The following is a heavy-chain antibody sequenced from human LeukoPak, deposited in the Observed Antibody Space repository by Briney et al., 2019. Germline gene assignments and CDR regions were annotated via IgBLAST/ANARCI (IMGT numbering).Heavy chain of an antibody. CDR2: IYTSGSA. CDR3: ARVMPSYGFPLDY. V-gene: IGHV4-61*02. D-gene: IGHD5-18*01. CDR1: GDSISSDSYY. J-gene: IGHJ4*02. Sequence: PSETLSLTCTVSGDSISSDSYYWSWIRQPAGKGLEWIGRIYTSGSANYNPSLKSRVTISVDTSRNQFSLKLSSVTAADTAVYYCARVMPSYGFPLDYWGQGTLVTVSS.